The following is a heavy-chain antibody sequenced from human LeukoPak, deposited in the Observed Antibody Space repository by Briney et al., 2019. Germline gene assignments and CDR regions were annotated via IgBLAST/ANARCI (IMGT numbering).Heavy chain of an antibody. CDR3: ARRYSSRMRFEY. J-gene: IGHJ4*02. CDR1: GGTISGYD. D-gene: IGHD6-13*01. CDR2: INHSGST. Sequence: SETLSLTCAAYGGTISGYDWSWIRQPPGKGLEWIGEINHSGSTNYNPSLKSRVTISVDTSKNQFSLNLSPVTAADTAVDYFARRYSSRMRFEYWGQGTQVTVSS. V-gene: IGHV4-34*01.